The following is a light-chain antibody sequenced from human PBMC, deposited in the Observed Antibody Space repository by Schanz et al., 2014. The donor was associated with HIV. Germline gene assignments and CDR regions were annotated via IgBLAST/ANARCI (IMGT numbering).Light chain of an antibody. CDR2: GAS. Sequence: EIVLTQSPVILSLSPGERATLSCRASQTVSSNSLGWYQQKRGQVPRLLIYGASSRATGIPDRFSGSGSGTNFTLTISSLQPDDFATYYCQQSNTFPYTFGQGTKLEIK. V-gene: IGKV3-20*01. J-gene: IGKJ2*01. CDR3: QQSNTFPYT. CDR1: QTVSSNS.